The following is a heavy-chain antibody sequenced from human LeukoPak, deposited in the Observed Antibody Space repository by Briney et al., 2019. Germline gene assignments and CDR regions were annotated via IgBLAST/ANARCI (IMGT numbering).Heavy chain of an antibody. Sequence: GESLKISCKGSGDRFSIYWIAWVRQMPGKGLEWLGIIYPGDSDTRYSPSFQGQVTVSVDNSINTAYLQWSSLKASDTAIYYCARRVGANDAFDFWGQGTMVNVFS. V-gene: IGHV5-51*01. J-gene: IGHJ3*01. D-gene: IGHD1-26*01. CDR3: ARRVGANDAFDF. CDR2: IYPGDSDT. CDR1: GDRFSIYW.